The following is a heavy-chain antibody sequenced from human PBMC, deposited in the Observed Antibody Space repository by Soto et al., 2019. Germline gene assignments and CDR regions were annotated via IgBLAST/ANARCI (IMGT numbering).Heavy chain of an antibody. V-gene: IGHV3-21*01. D-gene: IGHD1-26*01. Sequence: EVQLVESGGGLVKPGGSLRLSCAASGFTFSSYSMNWVRQAPGKGLEWVSSISSSSSYIYYADSVKGRFTISRDNTKNSLYLQMNSLRAEDTAVYYCARDLRVGATTGGNYWGQGTLVTVSS. CDR1: GFTFSSYS. CDR3: ARDLRVGATTGGNY. J-gene: IGHJ4*02. CDR2: ISSSSSYI.